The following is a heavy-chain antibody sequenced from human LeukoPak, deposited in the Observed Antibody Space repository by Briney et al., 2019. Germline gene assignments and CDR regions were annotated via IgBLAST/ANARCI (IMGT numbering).Heavy chain of an antibody. Sequence: ASVKVSCKASGYTFTSYAMHWVRQAPGQRLEWMGWINAGNGNTKYSQKFQGRVTITRDTSASTAYMELSSLRSEDTAVYYCARRYYDILTGYYPFDYWGQGTLVTVSS. V-gene: IGHV1-3*01. CDR1: GYTFTSYA. J-gene: IGHJ4*02. D-gene: IGHD3-9*01. CDR2: INAGNGNT. CDR3: ARRYYDILTGYYPFDY.